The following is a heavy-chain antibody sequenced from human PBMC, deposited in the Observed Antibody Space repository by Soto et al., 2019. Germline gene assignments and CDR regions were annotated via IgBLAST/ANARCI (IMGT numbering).Heavy chain of an antibody. CDR1: GGTFSSYA. D-gene: IGHD2-15*01. CDR3: ARDLRRSLGSPRGMDV. J-gene: IGHJ6*02. V-gene: IGHV1-69*12. Sequence: QVQLVQSGAEVKKPGSSVKVSCKASGGTFSSYAISWVRQAPGQGLEWMGGIIPIFGTANYAQKFQGRVTITADESTSTAYMELSSLRSEDTAVYYCARDLRRSLGSPRGMDVWGQGTTVTVSS. CDR2: IIPIFGTA.